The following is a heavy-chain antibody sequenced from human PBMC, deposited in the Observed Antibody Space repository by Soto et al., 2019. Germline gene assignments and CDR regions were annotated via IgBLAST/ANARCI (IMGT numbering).Heavy chain of an antibody. CDR1: GFSFSSDS. V-gene: IGHV3-21*01. D-gene: IGHD2-2*01. J-gene: IGHJ5*01. CDR2: ISSSGSLM. CDR3: ARDPPPRSTLDWFDS. Sequence: GGSLRLSCAASGFSFSSDSMGWVRQAPGKGLEWVASISSSGSLMNYADSVKGRFTISRDNAKNSLYLQMASLKDEDTAVYYCARDPPPRSTLDWFDSWGQGTLVTVSS.